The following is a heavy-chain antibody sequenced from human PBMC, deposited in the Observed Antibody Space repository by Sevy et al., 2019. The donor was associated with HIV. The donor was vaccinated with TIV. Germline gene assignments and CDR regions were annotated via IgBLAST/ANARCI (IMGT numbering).Heavy chain of an antibody. CDR3: AGGRYDSSGSFDAFDI. CDR2: INSDGSST. J-gene: IGHJ3*02. D-gene: IGHD3-22*01. V-gene: IGHV3-74*01. CDR1: GFTFSSYW. Sequence: GGSLRLSCAASGFTFSSYWMHWVRQGSGKGLVWVSRINSDGSSTYYADYVKGRFTISRDNSKNTLYLQMNSLRTEDTAVYFCAGGRYDSSGSFDAFDIWGQGTMVTVSS.